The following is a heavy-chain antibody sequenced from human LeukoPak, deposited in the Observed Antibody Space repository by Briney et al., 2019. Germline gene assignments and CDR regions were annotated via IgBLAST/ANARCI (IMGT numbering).Heavy chain of an antibody. J-gene: IGHJ4*02. CDR1: GFTFSSYA. D-gene: IGHD6-13*01. V-gene: IGHV3-23*01. CDR3: ARHLYSTSWSSFDF. CDR2: ISGSSVTT. Sequence: GGSLRLSCAASGFTFSSYAMSWVRQAPGKGLEWVSAISGSSVTTYYAASVKGRFTVSRDNSKNTLYLQMNSLRAEDTAVYYCARHLYSTSWSSFDFWGQGILVTVSS.